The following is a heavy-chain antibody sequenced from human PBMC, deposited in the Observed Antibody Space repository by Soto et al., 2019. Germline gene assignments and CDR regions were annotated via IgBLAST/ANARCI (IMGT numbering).Heavy chain of an antibody. CDR3: AKKPPGLAAGGNYAFDM. Sequence: PGGSLRLSCAASGFTFRSYSMSWVRQAPGKGLEWVSVIGRSGDITFYADSVRGRFTISRDNSKNTVYLQMNSLRAEDTAVYYCAKKPPGLAAGGNYAFDMWGQGTLVTVSS. D-gene: IGHD6-13*01. V-gene: IGHV3-23*01. CDR2: IGRSGDIT. CDR1: GFTFRSYS. J-gene: IGHJ3*02.